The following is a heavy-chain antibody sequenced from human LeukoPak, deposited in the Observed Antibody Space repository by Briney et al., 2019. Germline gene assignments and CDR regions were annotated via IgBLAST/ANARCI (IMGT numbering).Heavy chain of an antibody. V-gene: IGHV3-7*01. CDR1: GFTFSNYY. CDR3: ARYLWDIVVAPSDYIDV. CDR2: IKQDGSEK. J-gene: IGHJ6*03. Sequence: GGSLRLSCAASGFTFSNYYMTWVRQAPGEGLEWVANIKQDGSEKYYVDSVRGRFTISRDNAKNSLYLQMNSLRAEDTAVYYCARYLWDIVVAPSDYIDVWGTGTTVTVSS. D-gene: IGHD2-2*01.